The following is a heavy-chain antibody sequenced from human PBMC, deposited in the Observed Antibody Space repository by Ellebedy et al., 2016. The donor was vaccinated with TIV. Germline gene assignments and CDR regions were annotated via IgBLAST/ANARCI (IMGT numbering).Heavy chain of an antibody. CDR2: IYYSGST. D-gene: IGHD3-22*01. Sequence: SETLSLTCAVYGGSFSGYYWSWIRQHPGKGLEWIGYIYYSGSTYYNPSLKSRVTISVDTSKNQFSLKLSSVTAADTAVYYCARTNDDSSGYLDYWGQGTLVTVSS. V-gene: IGHV4-31*11. J-gene: IGHJ4*02. CDR1: GGSFSGYY. CDR3: ARTNDDSSGYLDY.